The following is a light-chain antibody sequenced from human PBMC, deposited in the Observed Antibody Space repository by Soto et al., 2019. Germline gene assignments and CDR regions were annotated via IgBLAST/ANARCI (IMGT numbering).Light chain of an antibody. CDR2: SNN. CDR1: SSNIRGNT. J-gene: IGLJ1*01. Sequence: QSVLTQPPSVSGTPGQRVTISCSGSSSNIRGNTVNWYHQLPGTAPKLLIYSNNQRPSGVPDRFSGSKSGTSASLAISGLQPEDESDYYCAAWDDSLNGDVFGTGTKLTVL. CDR3: AAWDDSLNGDV. V-gene: IGLV1-44*01.